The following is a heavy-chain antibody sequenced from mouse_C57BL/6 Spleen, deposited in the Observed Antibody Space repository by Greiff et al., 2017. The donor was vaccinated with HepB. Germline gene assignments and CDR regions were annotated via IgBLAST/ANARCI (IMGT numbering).Heavy chain of an antibody. Sequence: VKLQESGAELVKPGASVKLSCKASGYTFTSYWMHWVKQRPGRGLEWIGRIDPNSGGTKYNEKFKSKATLTVDKPSSTAYMQLSSLTSEDSAVYYCARSYYYGSSRGYFDVWGTGTTVTVSS. J-gene: IGHJ1*03. CDR1: GYTFTSYW. CDR3: ARSYYYGSSRGYFDV. V-gene: IGHV1-72*01. D-gene: IGHD1-1*01. CDR2: IDPNSGGT.